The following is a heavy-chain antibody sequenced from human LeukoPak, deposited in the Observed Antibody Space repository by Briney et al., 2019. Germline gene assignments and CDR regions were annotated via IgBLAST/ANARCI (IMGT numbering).Heavy chain of an antibody. V-gene: IGHV1-18*01. CDR2: ISPYNVNT. CDR1: GYTFTSYG. Sequence: GAAVKVSCKASGYTFTSYGISWVRQAPGQGLEWMGWISPYNVNTNYAQELQARVTMTTDTSTSTAYMELRSLRSDDTAVYYCARGTGYSSGWYNSDPKRDYYYYYMDVWGKGTTVTVSS. J-gene: IGHJ6*03. D-gene: IGHD6-19*01. CDR3: ARGTGYSSGWYNSDPKRDYYYYYMDV.